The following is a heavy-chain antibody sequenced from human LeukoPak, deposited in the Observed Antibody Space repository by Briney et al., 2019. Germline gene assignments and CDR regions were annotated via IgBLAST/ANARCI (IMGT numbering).Heavy chain of an antibody. J-gene: IGHJ4*02. D-gene: IGHD4-17*01. CDR1: GGSFSGYY. Sequence: PSETLSITCAVYGGSFSGYYWSWIRQPPGKGLEWIGEINHSGSTNYNPSLKSRVTISVDTSKNQFSLKLSSVTAADTAVYYCAGAPKRLYGDYKPNFDYWGQGTLVTVSS. CDR3: AGAPKRLYGDYKPNFDY. V-gene: IGHV4-34*01. CDR2: INHSGST.